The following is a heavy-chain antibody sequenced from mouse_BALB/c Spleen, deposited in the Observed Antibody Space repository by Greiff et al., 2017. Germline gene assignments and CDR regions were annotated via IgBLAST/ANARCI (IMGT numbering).Heavy chain of an antibody. J-gene: IGHJ4*01. D-gene: IGHD2-10*02. V-gene: IGHV5-9-3*01. CDR2: ISSGGSYT. CDR3: ARQRYDYYAMDY. CDR1: GFTFSSYA. Sequence: EVKVVESGGGLVKPGGSLKLSCAASGFTFSSYAMSWVRQTPEKRLEWVATISSGGSYTYYPDSVKGRFTISRDNAKNTLYLQMSSLRSEDTAMYYCARQRYDYYAMDYWGQGTSVTVAS.